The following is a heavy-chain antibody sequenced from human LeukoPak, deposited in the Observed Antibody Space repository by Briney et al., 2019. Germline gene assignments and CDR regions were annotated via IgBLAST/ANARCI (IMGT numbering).Heavy chain of an antibody. CDR3: ARDRGDQWKYSIWSYLDP. CDR1: GASITTYY. V-gene: IGHV4-4*07. CDR2: IYASGST. D-gene: IGHD2-21*01. Sequence: PSETQSLICSVSGASITTYYGIWIRQPAGKGLEWIGRIYASGSTDKHPSFKSRLTMSIYTSNSQFSLKLSSVTAADTAVYYCARDRGDQWKYSIWSYLDPWGPEILVTVSS. J-gene: IGHJ5*02.